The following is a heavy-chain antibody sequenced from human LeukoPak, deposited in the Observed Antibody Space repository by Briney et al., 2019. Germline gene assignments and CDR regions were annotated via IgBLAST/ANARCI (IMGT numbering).Heavy chain of an antibody. D-gene: IGHD4-17*01. CDR1: GFTFSYYA. Sequence: QPGGSLRLPCAASGFTFSYYAMTWVRQGPGKGLEGVSSFSGSGGNTFYADSVKGRFTIFRENSKKTLYLQMNSLRAGDKAGYHRAKGRNEDGDAALNYWGQGTLVTVSS. J-gene: IGHJ4*02. CDR3: AKGRNEDGDAALNY. CDR2: FSGSGGNT. V-gene: IGHV3-23*01.